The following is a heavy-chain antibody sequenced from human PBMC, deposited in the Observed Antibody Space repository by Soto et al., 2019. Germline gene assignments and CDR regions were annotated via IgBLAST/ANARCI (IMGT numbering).Heavy chain of an antibody. D-gene: IGHD4-17*01. CDR2: IIPILGIA. CDR1: GGTFSSYT. Sequence: QVQLVQSGAEVKKPGSSVKVSCKASGGTFSSYTISWVRQAPGQGLEWMGRIIPILGIANYAQKFQGRVTITAEKSTSTAYMELSSLRSEDTAVYYCARGYGDRCYYYMDVWGKGTTVTVSS. J-gene: IGHJ6*03. V-gene: IGHV1-69*02. CDR3: ARGYGDRCYYYMDV.